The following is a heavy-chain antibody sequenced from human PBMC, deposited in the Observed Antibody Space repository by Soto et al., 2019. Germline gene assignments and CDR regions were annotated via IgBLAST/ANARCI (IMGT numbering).Heavy chain of an antibody. D-gene: IGHD6-25*01. CDR3: ARERTAADFDY. Sequence: QLQLRESGSGLVKPSQTLSLTCAVSGGSISSGGDSWSWIRQPPGKGLEWIGYIYHTGGTYYNPSLKSRVTISVDKSKNQFSLNLSSVTAADTAVYYCARERTAADFDYWGQGTLVTVSS. V-gene: IGHV4-30-2*01. J-gene: IGHJ4*02. CDR2: IYHTGGT. CDR1: GGSISSGGDS.